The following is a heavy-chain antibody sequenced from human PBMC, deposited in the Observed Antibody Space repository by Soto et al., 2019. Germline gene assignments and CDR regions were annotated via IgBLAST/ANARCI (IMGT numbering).Heavy chain of an antibody. CDR2: IYYSGST. Sequence: QVQLQESGPGLVKPSETLSLTCTVSGGSVSSGSYYWSWIRQPPGKGLEWIGYIYYSGSTNYNPSLKSRVTISVDTSKNQFSLKPSSVTAADTAVYYCARRGYYYDSEDAFDIWGQGTMVTVSS. V-gene: IGHV4-61*01. D-gene: IGHD3-22*01. J-gene: IGHJ3*02. CDR1: GGSVSSGSYY. CDR3: ARRGYYYDSEDAFDI.